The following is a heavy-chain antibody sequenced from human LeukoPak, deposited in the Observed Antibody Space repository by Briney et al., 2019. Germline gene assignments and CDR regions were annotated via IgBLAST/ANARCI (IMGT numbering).Heavy chain of an antibody. Sequence: PGRSLRLSCAASGFSFNTYGMHWVRQAPGKGLEWVADISYGGSDEYYADSVKGRFTISRDNAKNSLYLQMDSLRVEDTAVYYCARGAAGGMYNWFDPWGQGTLVTVSS. J-gene: IGHJ5*02. CDR3: ARGAAGGMYNWFDP. CDR1: GFSFNTYG. D-gene: IGHD6-13*01. CDR2: ISYGGSDE. V-gene: IGHV3-30*03.